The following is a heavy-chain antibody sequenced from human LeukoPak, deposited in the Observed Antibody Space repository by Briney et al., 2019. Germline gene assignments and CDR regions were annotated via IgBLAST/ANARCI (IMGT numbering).Heavy chain of an antibody. V-gene: IGHV4-38-2*02. J-gene: IGHJ6*03. CDR1: GYSISSGYY. Sequence: PSETLSLTCAVSGYSISSGYYWGWIRQPPGKGLEWIGSIYHSGSTYYNPSLKSRVTISVDTSKNQFSLKLSSVTAADTAVYYCARDRPLYCSSTSCYKEDYYYYYMDVWGKGTTVTVSS. CDR3: ARDRPLYCSSTSCYKEDYYYYYMDV. D-gene: IGHD2-2*02. CDR2: IYHSGST.